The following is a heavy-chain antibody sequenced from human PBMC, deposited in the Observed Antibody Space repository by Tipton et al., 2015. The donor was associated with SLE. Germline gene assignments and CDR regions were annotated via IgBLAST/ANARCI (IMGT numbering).Heavy chain of an antibody. CDR3: ARVAATDWYFDL. Sequence: TLSLTCTVSGGSFSSHYWSWIRQPPGKGLGWIGYIYYSGSTNYNPPLKSRVSMSADTSKNQFSLKLSSVTAADTALYYCARVAATDWYFDLWGLGTLVTVSS. V-gene: IGHV4-59*11. CDR2: IYYSGST. D-gene: IGHD2-15*01. CDR1: GGSFSSHY. J-gene: IGHJ2*01.